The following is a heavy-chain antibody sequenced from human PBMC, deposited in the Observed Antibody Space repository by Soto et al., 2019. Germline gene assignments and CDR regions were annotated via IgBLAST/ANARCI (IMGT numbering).Heavy chain of an antibody. CDR2: ISYDGSNK. J-gene: IGHJ5*02. Sequence: GGSLRLSCAASGFTFSSYAMHWVRQAPGKGLEWVAVISYDGSNKYYADSVKGRFTISRDNSKNTLYLQMNSLRAEDTAVYYCARGGVKYYDFWSGYNKHNCFDPWGQGTLVTVSS. V-gene: IGHV3-30-3*01. CDR1: GFTFSSYA. CDR3: ARGGVKYYDFWSGYNKHNCFDP. D-gene: IGHD3-3*01.